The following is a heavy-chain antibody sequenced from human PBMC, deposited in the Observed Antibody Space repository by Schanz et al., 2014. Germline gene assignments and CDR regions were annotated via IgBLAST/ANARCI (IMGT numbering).Heavy chain of an antibody. CDR1: GYTFTDYY. J-gene: IGHJ4*02. V-gene: IGHV7-4-1*02. CDR2: INTNTGNP. Sequence: QVQLVQSGAEVKKPGASVKVSCKASGYTFTDYYIHWVRQAPGQGLEWMGWINTNTGNPTYAQGFTGRFVFSLDTSASTAYLQISSLKSEDTAVYYCARDSDVGYDYDSSGYYDFAYWGQGTLVTVSS. CDR3: ARDSDVGYDYDSSGYYDFAY. D-gene: IGHD3-22*01.